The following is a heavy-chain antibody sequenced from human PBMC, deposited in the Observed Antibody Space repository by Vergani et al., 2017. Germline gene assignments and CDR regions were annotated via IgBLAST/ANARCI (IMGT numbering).Heavy chain of an antibody. D-gene: IGHD2-21*02. Sequence: QVQLQESGPGLVKPSQTLSLTCTVSGDSISRGGYYWNWIRQHPGKGLEWIGYIYYSGSTNYNSSLKSRVSMSVDTSKNQCSLRLSSVTTADTAVYYCAREVGTEGFDYWGQGTLVTVSS. V-gene: IGHV4-31*03. J-gene: IGHJ4*02. CDR1: GDSISRGGYY. CDR2: IYYSGST. CDR3: AREVGTEGFDY.